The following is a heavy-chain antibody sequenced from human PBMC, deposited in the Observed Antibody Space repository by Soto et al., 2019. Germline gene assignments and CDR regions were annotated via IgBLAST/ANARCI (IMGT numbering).Heavy chain of an antibody. CDR1: GFTVSSNY. D-gene: IGHD2-21*01. CDR3: ARDKHLLLFDY. V-gene: IGHV3-53*02. J-gene: IGHJ4*02. Sequence: VQLLETGGGLIQPGGSLRLSCAASGFTVSSNYMSWVRQAPGKGLEWVSVIYSGGSTYYEDAVKGRFTISRDNSKNPLYLQMNSLRAEDTAVYYCARDKHLLLFDYWGQGTLVTVSS. CDR2: IYSGGST.